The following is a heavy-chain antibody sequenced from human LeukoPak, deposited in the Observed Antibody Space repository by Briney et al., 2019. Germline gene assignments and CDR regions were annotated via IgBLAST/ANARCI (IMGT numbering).Heavy chain of an antibody. J-gene: IGHJ3*02. CDR2: VYYSGIT. CDR1: GGSISHYY. D-gene: IGHD2-2*01. Sequence: PSETLSLTCSVSGGSISHYYWSWIRQSPGRGLEWIGYVYYSGITNYNTSLKSRVTISVDTSKNQFSLKLSSVIAADTAVYYCARDLVPAAIRAFDIWGQGTMITVSS. V-gene: IGHV4-59*01. CDR3: ARDLVPAAIRAFDI.